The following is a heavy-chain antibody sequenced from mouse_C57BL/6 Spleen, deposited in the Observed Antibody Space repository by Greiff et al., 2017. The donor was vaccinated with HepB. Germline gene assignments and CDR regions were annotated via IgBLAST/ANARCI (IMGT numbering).Heavy chain of an antibody. J-gene: IGHJ4*01. CDR1: GYTFTSYW. V-gene: IGHV1-72*01. D-gene: IGHD1-1*01. CDR2: IDPNSGGT. Sequence: QVQLQQPGAELVKPGASVKLSCKASGYTFTSYWMHWVKQRPGRGLGWIGRIDPNSGGTKYNEKFKSKATLTVDKPSSTAYMQLSSLTSEDSAVYYCARGENYYDSSYVYAMDYWGQGTSVTVSS. CDR3: ARGENYYDSSYVYAMDY.